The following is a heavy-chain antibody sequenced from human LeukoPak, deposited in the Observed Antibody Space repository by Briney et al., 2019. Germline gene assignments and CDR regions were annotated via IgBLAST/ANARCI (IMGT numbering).Heavy chain of an antibody. D-gene: IGHD6-19*01. CDR3: ARSEYSSGWSFDY. CDR1: GYSISSGYY. J-gene: IGHJ4*02. Sequence: SETLSLTCAVSGYSISSGYYWGWIRQPPGKGLEWIGYMYHSGSAYYNPSLRSRVTISLDTPRNQFSLKLSSLTAADTAVYYCARSEYSSGWSFDYWGQGTLVTVSS. CDR2: MYHSGSA. V-gene: IGHV4-38-2*01.